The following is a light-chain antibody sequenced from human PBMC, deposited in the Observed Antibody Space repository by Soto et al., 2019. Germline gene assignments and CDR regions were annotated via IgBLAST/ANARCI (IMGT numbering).Light chain of an antibody. V-gene: IGLV2-8*01. J-gene: IGLJ2*01. CDR3: TSYAGYNNPVV. CDR2: EVN. CDR1: SSDVGSYNY. Sequence: QSVLTQPPSASGSPGQSVTISCTGTSSDVGSYNYVSWYQQHPDKAPKLMVYEVNKRPSGVPDRFSGSKSGNTASLTVSGLQAEDEAVYYCTSYAGYNNPVVFGGGTKLTVL.